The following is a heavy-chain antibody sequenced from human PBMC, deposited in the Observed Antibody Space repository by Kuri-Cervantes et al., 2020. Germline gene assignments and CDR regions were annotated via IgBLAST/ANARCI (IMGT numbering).Heavy chain of an antibody. Sequence: SGPTLVKPTQTLTLTCTFSRFSLSTSGVGVGWIRQPPGKALEWLALIYWDDDKRYSPSLKSRLTITKDTSKNQVVLTMTNMDPVDTATYYCARQIVGRSIDYWGQGTLVTVSS. CDR2: IYWDDDK. CDR3: ARQIVGRSIDY. CDR1: RFSLSTSGVG. J-gene: IGHJ4*02. V-gene: IGHV2-5*02. D-gene: IGHD2/OR15-2a*01.